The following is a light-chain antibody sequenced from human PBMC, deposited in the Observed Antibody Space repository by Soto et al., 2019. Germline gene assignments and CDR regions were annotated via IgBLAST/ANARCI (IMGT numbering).Light chain of an antibody. CDR1: SSNIGSNY. V-gene: IGLV1-47*02. CDR3: AAWDDSLSGRYV. Sequence: QSVLTQTPSASGTPGQRVTISCSGSSSNIGSNYVYWYQQLPGTAPKLLIHSNNQRPSGVADRVSGSKSGTSASLAISRLRSEDEDDYYYAAWDDSLSGRYVFGTGTKVTVL. J-gene: IGLJ1*01. CDR2: SNN.